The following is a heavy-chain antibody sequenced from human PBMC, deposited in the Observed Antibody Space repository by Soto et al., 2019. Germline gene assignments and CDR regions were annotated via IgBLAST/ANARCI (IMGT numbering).Heavy chain of an antibody. V-gene: IGHV3-7*03. Sequence: EVQVVESGGGLVQPGGSLRLSCVASGFNFASSWLNWVRQTPGKGLEWVANISPEGSSRNYVDSVRGRFTVSRDDAKMSLYLQMNSLRADDTALYYCAIASREPAADKWGQGTLVTVSS. CDR3: AIASREPAADK. CDR1: GFNFASSW. CDR2: ISPEGSSR. J-gene: IGHJ4*02. D-gene: IGHD6-13*01.